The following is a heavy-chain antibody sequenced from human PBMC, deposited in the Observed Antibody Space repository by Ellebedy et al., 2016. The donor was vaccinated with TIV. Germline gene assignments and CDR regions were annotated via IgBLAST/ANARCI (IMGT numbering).Heavy chain of an antibody. CDR1: NGSISSYY. D-gene: IGHD6-19*01. Sequence: SETLSLTCTVSNGSISSYYWSWIRQPPGKGLEWIGYIYYSGSTNYNPSLKSRVTISVDTSKNQFSLKLSSVTAADTAVYYCARVRYTNGWYAAFDIWGQGTMVTVSS. CDR2: IYYSGST. CDR3: ARVRYTNGWYAAFDI. J-gene: IGHJ3*02. V-gene: IGHV4-59*12.